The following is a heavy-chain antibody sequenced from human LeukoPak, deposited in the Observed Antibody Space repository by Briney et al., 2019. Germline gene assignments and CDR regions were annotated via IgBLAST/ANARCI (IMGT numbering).Heavy chain of an antibody. D-gene: IGHD2-15*01. V-gene: IGHV3-49*04. Sequence: GGSLRLSCTASGFTIGDYAMSWVRQAPGKGMEWVSFIRSKAYGGTTEYAASVKGRFTISRDDSKSIAYLQMNSLKTEDTAVYYCTRVSLVAASVFFDYWGQGTLVTVSS. J-gene: IGHJ4*02. CDR2: IRSKAYGGTT. CDR3: TRVSLVAASVFFDY. CDR1: GFTIGDYA.